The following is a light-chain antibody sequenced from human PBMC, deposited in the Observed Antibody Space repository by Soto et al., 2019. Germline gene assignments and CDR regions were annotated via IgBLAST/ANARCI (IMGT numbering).Light chain of an antibody. J-gene: IGKJ2*01. CDR3: QQYNNWSPYT. V-gene: IGKV3-15*01. Sequence: EIVMTQSPATLSVSPGERATLSCRASQSVSSNLAWYQQKPGQAPRLLIYGASTRATGIPARFSGSGSGTEFILTISSLQSEDFAVYYCQQYNNWSPYTFGQGTKLEIK. CDR2: GAS. CDR1: QSVSSN.